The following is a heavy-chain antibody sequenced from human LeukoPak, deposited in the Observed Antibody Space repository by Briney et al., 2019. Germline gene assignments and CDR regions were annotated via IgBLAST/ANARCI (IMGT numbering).Heavy chain of an antibody. J-gene: IGHJ4*02. V-gene: IGHV3-7*01. CDR2: INQDGSAT. CDR3: ARSPPAQARWGYYFDY. CDR1: GFTFSTSW. Sequence: GGSLRLSCVGSGFTFSTSWMHWVRQAPGKGPEYVAYINQDGSATNYVDSVKGRFTISRDNTRNSLFLQMYSLRAEDTAVYYCARSPPAQARWGYYFDYWGQGTLVTVSS. D-gene: IGHD2-21*01.